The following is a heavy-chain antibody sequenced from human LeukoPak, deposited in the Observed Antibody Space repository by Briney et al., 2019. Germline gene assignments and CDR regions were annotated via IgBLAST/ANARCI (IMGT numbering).Heavy chain of an antibody. J-gene: IGHJ4*02. Sequence: GGSLRLSCVASGFTFSSHAMSWVRQAPGKGPEWVSLIYSGGGTYYADSVKGRFTISRDNSRNTLSLQMNSLRVDDTAVYYCARGFRSVTTWGYFDYWGQGALVTVSS. CDR2: IYSGGGT. CDR3: ARGFRSVTTWGYFDY. CDR1: GFTFSSHA. D-gene: IGHD4-17*01. V-gene: IGHV3-66*01.